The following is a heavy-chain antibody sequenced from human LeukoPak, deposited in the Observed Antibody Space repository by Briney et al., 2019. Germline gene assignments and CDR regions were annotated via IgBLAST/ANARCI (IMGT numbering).Heavy chain of an antibody. CDR1: GGTFSSYA. D-gene: IGHD5-12*01. V-gene: IGHV1-69*06. CDR2: IIPIFGTA. J-gene: IGHJ6*03. Sequence: GASVKVSCKASGGTFSSYAISWVRQAPGQGLEWMGGIIPIFGTANYAQKFQGRVTITADKSTSTAYMELSSLRSEDTAVYYCARDAIVATTQYYYYYTDVWGKGTTVTVSS. CDR3: ARDAIVATTQYYYYYTDV.